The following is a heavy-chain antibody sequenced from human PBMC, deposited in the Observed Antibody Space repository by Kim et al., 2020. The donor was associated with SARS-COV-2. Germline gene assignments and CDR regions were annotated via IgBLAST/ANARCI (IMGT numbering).Heavy chain of an antibody. CDR2: INTNTGNP. Sequence: ASVKVPCKASGYTFTSYAMNWVRQASGQGLEWMGWINTNTGNPTYAQGFTGRFVFSLDTSVSTAYLQISSLKAEDTAVYYCARDLDRFFYYDFWSGGFDPWGQGTLVTVSS. V-gene: IGHV7-4-1*02. D-gene: IGHD3-3*01. CDR1: GYTFTSYA. CDR3: ARDLDRFFYYDFWSGGFDP. J-gene: IGHJ5*02.